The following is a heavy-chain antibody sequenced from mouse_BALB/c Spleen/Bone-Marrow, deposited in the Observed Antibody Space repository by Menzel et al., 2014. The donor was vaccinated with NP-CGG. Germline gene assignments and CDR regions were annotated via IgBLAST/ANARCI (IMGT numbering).Heavy chain of an antibody. CDR2: IDPANGNT. V-gene: IGHV14-3*02. Sequence: VQLKDPGAELVKPGASVKLSCTASGFNIXDTYMHWVKRRPEQGLEWIGRIDPANGNTKYDPKFQGKATITADTSSNTACLQLSSLTSEDTAVYYCASYDYGYYFDYWGQGTTLTVSS. D-gene: IGHD2-4*01. J-gene: IGHJ2*01. CDR3: ASYDYGYYFDY. CDR1: GFNIXDTY.